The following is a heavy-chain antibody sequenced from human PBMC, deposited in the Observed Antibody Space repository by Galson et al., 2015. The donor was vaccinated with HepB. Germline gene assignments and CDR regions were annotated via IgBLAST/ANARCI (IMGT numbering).Heavy chain of an antibody. CDR2: ISGSGGST. J-gene: IGHJ3*01. CDR1: GFTFSSYA. Sequence: SLRLSCAASGFTFSSYAMSWVRQAPGKGLEWVAGISGSGGSTYYADSVKGRFTISRDNSKNTLHLQMNSLRAEDTAVFYCAKVRVIQQSVTDAFDVWGQGTMVTVSS. CDR3: AKVRVIQQSVTDAFDV. D-gene: IGHD3-16*02. V-gene: IGHV3-23*01.